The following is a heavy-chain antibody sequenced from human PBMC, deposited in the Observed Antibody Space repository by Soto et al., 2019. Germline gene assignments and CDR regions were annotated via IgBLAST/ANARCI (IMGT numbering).Heavy chain of an antibody. V-gene: IGHV1-18*01. Sequence: ASVKVSCKASGYTFTSYTITWVRQAPGQGLEWMGWINPYNSNTNYAQKFQDRVTMTTDTSTSTAYMELRSLRSDDTAVYYCARVDAYNQPTFGYWGQGTLVTVSS. CDR1: GYTFTSYT. CDR2: INPYNSNT. D-gene: IGHD1-1*01. J-gene: IGHJ4*02. CDR3: ARVDAYNQPTFGY.